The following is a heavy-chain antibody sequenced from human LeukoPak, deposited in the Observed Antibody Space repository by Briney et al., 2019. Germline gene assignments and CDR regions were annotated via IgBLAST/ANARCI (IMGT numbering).Heavy chain of an antibody. CDR2: ISSSSSYI. Sequence: PGGSLRLFCAASGFTFSSYWMSWVRQAPGKGLEWVSSISSSSSYIYYADSVKGRFTISRDNAKNSLYLQMNSLRAEDTAVYYCARDSAPPYHSSSHPDYYYYMDVWGKGTTVTVSS. D-gene: IGHD6-13*01. CDR1: GFTFSSYW. V-gene: IGHV3-21*01. J-gene: IGHJ6*03. CDR3: ARDSAPPYHSSSHPDYYYYMDV.